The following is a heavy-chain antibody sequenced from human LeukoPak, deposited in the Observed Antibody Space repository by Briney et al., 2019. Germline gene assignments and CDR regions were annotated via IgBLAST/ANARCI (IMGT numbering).Heavy chain of an antibody. D-gene: IGHD6-13*01. V-gene: IGHV3-11*03. CDR2: ISPTSDYT. J-gene: IGHJ4*02. Sequence: PGGSLRLSCAASGFXFIDYSISWIRQAPGKGLEWVLYISPTSDYTSYADSVKDRFTIFRDNDKNSLFLQMNSLRVEDTAVYYCARCQYNSSPDFWGQGTLVTVSS. CDR3: ARCQYNSSPDF. CDR1: GFXFIDYS.